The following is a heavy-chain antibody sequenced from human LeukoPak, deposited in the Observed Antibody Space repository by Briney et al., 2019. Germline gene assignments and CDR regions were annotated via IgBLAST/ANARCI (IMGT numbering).Heavy chain of an antibody. CDR2: ISAYNGNT. V-gene: IGHV1-18*01. CDR1: GGTFSSYA. D-gene: IGHD3-10*01. J-gene: IGHJ5*02. Sequence: ASVKVSCKASGGTFSSYAISWVRQAPGQGLEWMGWISAYNGNTNYAQKLQGRVTMTTDTSTSTAYMELRSLRSDDTAVYYCARERAYYYGSGSYYRDWFDPWGKGTLVTVSS. CDR3: ARERAYYYGSGSYYRDWFDP.